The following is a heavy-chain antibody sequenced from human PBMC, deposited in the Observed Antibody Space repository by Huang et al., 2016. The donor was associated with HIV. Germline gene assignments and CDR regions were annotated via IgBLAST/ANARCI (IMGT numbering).Heavy chain of an antibody. CDR3: AKEGDTGAALGY. V-gene: IGHV3-53*01. CDR1: GFTVSTNY. D-gene: IGHD2-8*02. J-gene: IGHJ4*02. Sequence: EVQLVESGGGLIQPGGSLRLSCAASGFTVSTNYMTWVRQAPVKGLEWVSLMYGGGTTYYADAVKGRFTISRDDSENTLYLHMTSLRAGDTAVYYCAKEGDTGAALGYWGQGTLVTVS. CDR2: MYGGGTT.